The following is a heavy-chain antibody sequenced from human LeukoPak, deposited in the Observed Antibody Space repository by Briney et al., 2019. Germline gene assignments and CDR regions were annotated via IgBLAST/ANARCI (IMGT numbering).Heavy chain of an antibody. Sequence: SETLSLTCTISGGSISSHYWSWIRPPPGRGLEWVGYIIYSGSTNYNPSLNSRVTISVDTSKNQFSLKLSSVTAADTAMYYCARGRGYGYGIDYWGQGTLVTVSS. D-gene: IGHD5-18*01. CDR3: ARGRGYGYGIDY. CDR2: IIYSGST. J-gene: IGHJ4*02. CDR1: GGSISSHY. V-gene: IGHV4-59*11.